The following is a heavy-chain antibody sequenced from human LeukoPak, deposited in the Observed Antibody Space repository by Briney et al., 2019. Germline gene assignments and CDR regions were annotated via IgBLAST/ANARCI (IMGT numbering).Heavy chain of an antibody. CDR3: ARVGSSTWVFDY. CDR2: INPSGGST. D-gene: IGHD6-13*01. J-gene: IGHJ4*02. CDR1: GHTFTSYG. Sequence: ASVKVSCKASGHTFTSYGISWVRHAPGQGLEWMGIINPSGGSTSYAQKFQGRVTTTRDMSTSTVYMELSSLRSEDTAVYYCARVGSSTWVFDYWGQGTLVTVSS. V-gene: IGHV1-46*01.